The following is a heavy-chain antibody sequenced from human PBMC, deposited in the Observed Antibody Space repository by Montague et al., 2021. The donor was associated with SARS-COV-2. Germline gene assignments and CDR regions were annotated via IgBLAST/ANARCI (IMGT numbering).Heavy chain of an antibody. Sequence: SLRLSCAAAGLTVRTNYMSWVRQAPGKRLEWVSLMFRGGARYYADSVKGRFIISRDDSKNTLYLQMNSLRDEDTAVYYCAREAGGGRGVLGPLLYHGMDVWGQGTTVIVSS. J-gene: IGHJ6*02. D-gene: IGHD3-10*01. CDR2: MFRGGAR. V-gene: IGHV3-53*05. CDR1: GLTVRTNY. CDR3: AREAGGGRGVLGPLLYHGMDV.